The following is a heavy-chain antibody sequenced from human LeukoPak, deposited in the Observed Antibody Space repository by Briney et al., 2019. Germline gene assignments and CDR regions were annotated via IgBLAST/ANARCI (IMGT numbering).Heavy chain of an antibody. CDR2: IGGSGGST. CDR3: AKLSGYDYYFDY. Sequence: GGSLRLSCAASGFTFSSYAMSWVRQAPGKGLEWVSAIGGSGGSTYYADSVKGRFTISRDNSKNTLYLQMNSLRAEDTAVYYCAKLSGYDYYFDYWGQGTLVTVSS. CDR1: GFTFSSYA. D-gene: IGHD5-12*01. J-gene: IGHJ4*02. V-gene: IGHV3-23*01.